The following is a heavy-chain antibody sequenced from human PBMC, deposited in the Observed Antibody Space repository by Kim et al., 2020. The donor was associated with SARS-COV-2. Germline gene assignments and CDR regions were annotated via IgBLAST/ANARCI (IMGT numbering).Heavy chain of an antibody. Sequence: SETLSLTCTVSGGSISSYYWSWIRQPPGKGLEWIGYIYYSGSTNYNPSLKSRVTISVDTSENQFSLKLSSVTAADTAVYYCARALAAADTGYYYYYYGMDVWGQGTTVTVSS. J-gene: IGHJ6*02. CDR1: GGSISSYY. CDR3: ARALAAADTGYYYYYYGMDV. V-gene: IGHV4-59*13. D-gene: IGHD6-13*01. CDR2: IYYSGST.